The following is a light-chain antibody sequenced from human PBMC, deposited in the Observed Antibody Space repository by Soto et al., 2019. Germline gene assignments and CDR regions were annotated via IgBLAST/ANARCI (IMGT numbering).Light chain of an antibody. CDR2: AAS. J-gene: IGKJ4*01. CDR1: QNINTY. V-gene: IGKV1-39*01. Sequence: DIEMTQSPSSLSASVGDRVTITCRASQNINTYLNWYQQKPGKGPKLLIYAASTLQSGVPSRFRGSGFGTDFTLTITRLQPDDLATYFCQQSYTSLGAFGGGTKLEIK. CDR3: QQSYTSLGA.